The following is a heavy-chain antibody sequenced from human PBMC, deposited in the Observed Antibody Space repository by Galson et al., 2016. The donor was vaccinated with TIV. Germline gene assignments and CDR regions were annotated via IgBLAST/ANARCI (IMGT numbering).Heavy chain of an antibody. D-gene: IGHD6-19*01. Sequence: KVSCKGFGYDFSSYWIGWVRQMPGKGLERMGIIYPGDSDARYSPSFQGQVTMSADKSISTAYLQWNRLKTPDTAMYYCARRSNGWSDWGQGTLVTVSS. CDR3: ARRSNGWSD. CDR2: IYPGDSDA. J-gene: IGHJ4*02. V-gene: IGHV5-51*01. CDR1: GYDFSSYW.